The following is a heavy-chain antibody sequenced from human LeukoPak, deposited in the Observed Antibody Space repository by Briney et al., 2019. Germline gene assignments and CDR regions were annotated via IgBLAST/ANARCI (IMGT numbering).Heavy chain of an antibody. Sequence: GGSLRLSCAASGFTVSSNYMNWVRQAPGKGLEWVSSISWNSDSISYAASVKGRFTISRDNADNSVYLQMNSLRAEDTAVYFCARWYRFGYSYYFYGMDVWGQGTTVTVSS. CDR1: GFTVSSNY. D-gene: IGHD5-18*01. CDR2: ISWNSDSI. J-gene: IGHJ6*02. V-gene: IGHV3-21*01. CDR3: ARWYRFGYSYYFYGMDV.